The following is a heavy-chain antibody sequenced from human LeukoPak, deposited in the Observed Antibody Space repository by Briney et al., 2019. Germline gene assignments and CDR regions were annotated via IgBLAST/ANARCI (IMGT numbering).Heavy chain of an antibody. Sequence: PGGSLRLSCVGSGCTLSSYWMNWVRQAPGKGLEWVANINPDGRKDIYVDSVRGRLTMSRDNAKDLLYLHLNSLRDEDTAVYYCARDTVNGPFVISLDLWGQGVLVTVSS. V-gene: IGHV3-7*01. CDR2: INPDGRKD. CDR1: GCTLSSYW. CDR3: ARDTVNGPFVISLDL. J-gene: IGHJ5*02. D-gene: IGHD2-8*01.